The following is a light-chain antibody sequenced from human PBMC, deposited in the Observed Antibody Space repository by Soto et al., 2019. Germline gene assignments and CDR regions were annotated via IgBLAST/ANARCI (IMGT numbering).Light chain of an antibody. CDR1: QSVSNY. Sequence: EFVLTQSPVILSLSPGERATLSCRASQSVSNYLAWYQQKPGQAPRLLIYDASSRATGIPARFSGSGSGTDVTLTISSLEPEDFAVYYCQQRRIWPPTFGQGTKVDI. CDR3: QQRRIWPPT. J-gene: IGKJ1*01. V-gene: IGKV3-11*01. CDR2: DAS.